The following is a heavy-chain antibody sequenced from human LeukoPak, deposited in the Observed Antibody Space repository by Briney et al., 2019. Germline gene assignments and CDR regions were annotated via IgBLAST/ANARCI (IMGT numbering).Heavy chain of an antibody. V-gene: IGHV1-2*02. D-gene: IGHD4-11*01. J-gene: IGHJ4*02. CDR1: GYTFTGCY. CDR3: ARDAIVRDYSNSDY. Sequence: ASVKVSGKASGYTFTGCYIHWVRQAPGQGLEWMGRINPNSGGTNYAQKFQGRVTMTRDTSISTAYMELSRLTSDDTAVYYCARDAIVRDYSNSDYWGQGTLVTVSS. CDR2: INPNSGGT.